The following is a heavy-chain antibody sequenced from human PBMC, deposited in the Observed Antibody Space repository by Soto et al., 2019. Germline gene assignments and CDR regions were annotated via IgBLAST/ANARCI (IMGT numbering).Heavy chain of an antibody. J-gene: IGHJ3*02. V-gene: IGHV3-13*01. D-gene: IGHD3-9*01. CDR1: EFTFSSYD. CDR3: ARGRLRYFDWLSDAFDI. CDR2: IGTAGDT. Sequence: EVQLVESGGGLVQPGGSLRLSCAASEFTFSSYDMHWVRQATGKGLEWVSAIGTAGDTYYPGSVKGRFTISRENAKNSLYLQMNSLRAGDTAVYYCARGRLRYFDWLSDAFDIWGQGTMVTVSS.